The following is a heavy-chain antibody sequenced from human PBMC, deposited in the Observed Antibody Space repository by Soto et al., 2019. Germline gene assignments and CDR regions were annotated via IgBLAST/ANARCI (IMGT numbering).Heavy chain of an antibody. Sequence: QVLLQESGPGLVKPSETLSLTCTVSGGSITSYYWYWLRQPPGKALECIGYIHYSGSTNYKPSLKSRVTISVDTSKNQFSLKLSSVTAADTAVYYCATGRFSAMVRGVLIFDPWGQGTLVTVSS. CDR3: ATGRFSAMVRGVLIFDP. V-gene: IGHV4-59*01. CDR1: GGSITSYY. J-gene: IGHJ5*02. CDR2: IHYSGST. D-gene: IGHD3-10*01.